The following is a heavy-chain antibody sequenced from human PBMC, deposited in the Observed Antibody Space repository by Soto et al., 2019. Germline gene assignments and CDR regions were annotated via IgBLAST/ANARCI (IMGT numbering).Heavy chain of an antibody. CDR2: ISDRGDTT. CDR3: AREGALKPFSS. CDR1: GFTISSNA. V-gene: IGHV3-23*01. Sequence: GGSLRLSCAASGFTISSNAMYWVRQAPGKGLEWVSGISDRGDTTHYADSVRGRFTISRDNAKSSVYLQMNSLRAEDTAVYYCAREGALKPFSSWGQGALVTVSS. J-gene: IGHJ5*02.